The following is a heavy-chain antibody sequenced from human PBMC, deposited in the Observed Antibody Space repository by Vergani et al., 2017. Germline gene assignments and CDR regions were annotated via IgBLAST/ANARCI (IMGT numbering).Heavy chain of an antibody. V-gene: IGHV6-1*03. Sequence: QVQLHQSGPGLVKPSQTLSLTCAISGDRVSNKSAGWNWIRQSPSRGLEWLGRTYFMSKWYNDYAASVKSCKTINSDTSKNLFSLQLQSVTPEDTAVYYCAREDISLTVEGANYMDIWGKGTTVTVSS. D-gene: IGHD3-22*01. CDR2: TYFMSKWYN. J-gene: IGHJ6*03. CDR3: AREDISLTVEGANYMDI. CDR1: GDRVSNKSAG.